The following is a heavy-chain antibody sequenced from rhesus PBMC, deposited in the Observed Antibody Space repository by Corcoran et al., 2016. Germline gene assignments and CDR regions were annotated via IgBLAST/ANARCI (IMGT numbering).Heavy chain of an antibody. CDR1: GGSISGYSY. Sequence: QVNLQQWGEGLVKPSETLSLTCAVYGGSISGYSYWTWIRQPPGKGLEWSGFIHGNSANTTYSPTLKNRVTISKDTAKNQFSLRLTSVTAADTAVYYCVRDLSNRFDVWGPGVLVTVSS. CDR3: VRDLSNRFDV. J-gene: IGHJ5-1*01. CDR2: IHGNSANT. V-gene: IGHV4-73*01. D-gene: IGHD4-23*01.